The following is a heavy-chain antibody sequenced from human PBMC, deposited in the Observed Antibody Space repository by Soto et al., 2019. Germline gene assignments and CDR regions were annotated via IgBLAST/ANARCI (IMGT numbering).Heavy chain of an antibody. D-gene: IGHD3-22*01. CDR3: ARDLDDSSGLGAFDI. V-gene: IGHV3-11*06. CDR2: ISSSSYT. J-gene: IGHJ3*02. Sequence: SLRLSCASSGFTFSDYYMSWIRQAPGKGLEWVSYISSSSYTNYADSVKGRFTISRDNAKNSLYLQMNSLRAEDTAVYYCARDLDDSSGLGAFDIWGQGTMVTVSS. CDR1: GFTFSDYY.